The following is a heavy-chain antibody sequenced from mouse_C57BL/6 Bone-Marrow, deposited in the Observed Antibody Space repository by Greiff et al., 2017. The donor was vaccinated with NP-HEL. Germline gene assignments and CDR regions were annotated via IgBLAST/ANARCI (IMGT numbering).Heavy chain of an antibody. J-gene: IGHJ4*01. V-gene: IGHV5-4*03. D-gene: IGHD2-10*02. CDR3: ARGPPSPYYAMDY. CDR1: GFTFSSYA. CDR2: ISDGGSYT. Sequence: EVKLVESGGGLVKPGGSLKLSCAASGFTFSSYAMSWVRQTPEKRLEWVATISDGGSYTYYPDNVKGRFTISRDNAKNNLYLQMSHLKSEDTAMYYWARGPPSPYYAMDYWGQGTSVTVSS.